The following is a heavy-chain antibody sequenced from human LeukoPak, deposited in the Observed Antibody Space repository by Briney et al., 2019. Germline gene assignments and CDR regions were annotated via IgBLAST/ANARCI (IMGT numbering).Heavy chain of an antibody. V-gene: IGHV1-2*02. Sequence: ASVKVSCKASGYTFTDYYMEWVRQAPGQGLEWMGWINPNGGGTNYAQKFQGRVTMTRDTSISTAYMELSRLRSDDTAVYYCARVRSYCTNGVCYWDLDYWGQGTLVTVSS. CDR1: GYTFTDYY. J-gene: IGHJ4*02. D-gene: IGHD2-8*01. CDR3: ARVRSYCTNGVCYWDLDY. CDR2: INPNGGGT.